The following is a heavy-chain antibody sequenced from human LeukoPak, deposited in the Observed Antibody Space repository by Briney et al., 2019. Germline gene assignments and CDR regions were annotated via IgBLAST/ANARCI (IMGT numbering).Heavy chain of an antibody. CDR3: ARERVAVAGTRGFDY. J-gene: IGHJ4*02. Sequence: PGGSLRLSCAASGFTFSSYWMHWVRQAPGKGLVWVSRINSDGSSTSYADSVKGRFTISRDNAKNTLYLQMNSPRAEDTAVYYCARERVAVAGTRGFDYWGQGTLVTVSS. CDR1: GFTFSSYW. D-gene: IGHD6-19*01. V-gene: IGHV3-74*01. CDR2: INSDGSST.